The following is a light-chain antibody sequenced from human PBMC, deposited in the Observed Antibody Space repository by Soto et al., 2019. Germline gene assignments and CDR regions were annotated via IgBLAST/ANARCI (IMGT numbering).Light chain of an antibody. CDR2: RND. Sequence: QSVLTQPPSASGTPGQRVTISCSGSSSNLGDNTVNWYQQLPGTAPKLLIYRNDQRPPGVPDRFSGSKSGTSASLGISGRQSEDEADYYCAAWDDSLDGVVFGGGTKLTVL. CDR1: SSNLGDNT. CDR3: AAWDDSLDGVV. V-gene: IGLV1-44*01. J-gene: IGLJ2*01.